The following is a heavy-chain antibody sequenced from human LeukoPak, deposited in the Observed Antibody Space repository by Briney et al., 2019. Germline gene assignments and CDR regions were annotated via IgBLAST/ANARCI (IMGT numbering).Heavy chain of an antibody. Sequence: GESLKISCKGSGYSFTSYWIGWVRQMPGKGLEWMGIIYPGDSDTRYSPSFQGQVTISADKSINTAYLQWSSLKASDTAMYYCARLVNYYYYYMDVWGKGTMVTVSS. CDR2: IYPGDSDT. J-gene: IGHJ6*03. CDR1: GYSFTSYW. CDR3: ARLVNYYYYYMDV. D-gene: IGHD2-21*01. V-gene: IGHV5-51*01.